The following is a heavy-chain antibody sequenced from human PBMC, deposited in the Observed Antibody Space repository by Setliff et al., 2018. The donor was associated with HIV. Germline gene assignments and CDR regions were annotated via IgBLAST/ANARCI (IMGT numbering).Heavy chain of an antibody. D-gene: IGHD2-21*01. Sequence: ASVKVSCKASGGSFSSYALHWVRQAPGQGVEWMGWISSNTGNPTYAQDFTGRFVFSLDTSVNTAYLQITTLKAEDSAVYYCARANIYSDAFDIWGQGTMVTVSS. CDR1: GGSFSSYA. CDR3: ARANIYSDAFDI. V-gene: IGHV7-4-1*02. CDR2: ISSNTGNP. J-gene: IGHJ3*02.